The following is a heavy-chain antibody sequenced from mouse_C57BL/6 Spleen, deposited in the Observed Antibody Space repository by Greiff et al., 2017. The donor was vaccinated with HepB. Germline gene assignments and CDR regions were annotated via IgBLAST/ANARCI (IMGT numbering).Heavy chain of an antibody. J-gene: IGHJ2*01. Sequence: EVQLVESGGGLVKPGGSLKLSCAASGFTFSDYGMHWVRQAPEKGLEWVAYISSGSSTIYYADTVKGRFTISRDNAKNTLFLQMTSLRSEDPAMYYCASGYYGSSPYYLDYWGQGTTLTVAS. V-gene: IGHV5-17*01. CDR1: GFTFSDYG. CDR3: ASGYYGSSPYYLDY. CDR2: ISSGSSTI. D-gene: IGHD1-1*01.